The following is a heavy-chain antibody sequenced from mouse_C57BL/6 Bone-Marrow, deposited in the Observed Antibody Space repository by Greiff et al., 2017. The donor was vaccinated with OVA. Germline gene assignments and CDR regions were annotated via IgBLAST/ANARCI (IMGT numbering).Heavy chain of an antibody. CDR1: GYSFTGYY. CDR2: INPSTGGT. J-gene: IGHJ3*01. Sequence: VQLKESGPELVKPGASVKISCKASGYSFTGYYMNWVKQSPEKSLEWIGEINPSTGGTTSNQQFKAKATLTVDKSSSTAYMQLKSLTSEDSAFYYCARYYTNTGFAYWGQGTLVTVSA. V-gene: IGHV1-42*01. CDR3: ARYYTNTGFAY. D-gene: IGHD2-5*01.